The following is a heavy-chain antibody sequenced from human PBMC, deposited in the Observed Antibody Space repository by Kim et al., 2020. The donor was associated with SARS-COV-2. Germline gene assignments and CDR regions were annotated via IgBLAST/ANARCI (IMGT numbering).Heavy chain of an antibody. D-gene: IGHD3-22*01. CDR2: IYYSGST. CDR1: GGSISSSSYY. CDR3: ANSVVYYDSSGYLYYYGMDV. Sequence: SETLSLTCTVSGGSISSSSYYWGWIRQPPGKGLEWIGSIYYSGSTYYNPSLKSRVTISVDTSKNQFSLKLSSVTAADTAVYYCANSVVYYDSSGYLYYYGMDVWGQGTTVTVSS. V-gene: IGHV4-39*01. J-gene: IGHJ6*02.